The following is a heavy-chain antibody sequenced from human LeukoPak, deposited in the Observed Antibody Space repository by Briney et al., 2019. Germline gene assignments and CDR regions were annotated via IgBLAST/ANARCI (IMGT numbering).Heavy chain of an antibody. CDR1: VYTFTSYA. V-gene: IGHV7-4-1*02. J-gene: IGHJ4*02. Sequence: ASVKVSCKASVYTFTSYAMNWVRQAPGQGLEWMGWSNSNTGYPTYAHGFTGRFVFSLDTSVSTAYLQISSLKAEDNAVYYCASANFLHRPYYFHYWGQGTLVTVSS. CDR3: ASANFLHRPYYFHY. CDR2: SNSNTGYP.